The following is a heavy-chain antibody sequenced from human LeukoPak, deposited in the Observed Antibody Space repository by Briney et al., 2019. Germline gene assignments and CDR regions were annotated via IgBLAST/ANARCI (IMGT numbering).Heavy chain of an antibody. CDR1: GFTFSRYP. CDR2: ISSNGGAT. V-gene: IGHV3-64*01. D-gene: IGHD3-10*01. CDR3: ARGLNSWFGQDYYYYMDV. J-gene: IGHJ6*03. Sequence: GGALRVSCAACGFTFSRYPMHWVRQAPGKGLEYVSAISSNGGATYYANSVKGRFTISRDNSKNTLYLQMGSLRGEDMAVYYCARGLNSWFGQDYYYYMDVWGKGTTVTVSS.